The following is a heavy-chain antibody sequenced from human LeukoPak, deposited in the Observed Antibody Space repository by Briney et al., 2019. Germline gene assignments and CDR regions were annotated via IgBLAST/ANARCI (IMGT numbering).Heavy chain of an antibody. D-gene: IGHD6-13*01. Sequence: GGSLRLSCAASGFTFSSYGMHWVRQAPGKGLEWVVFIRYDGSNKYYADSVKGRFTISRDNSKNTLYLQMNSLRAEDTAVYYCAKVRYSSSWYVYFQHWGQGTLVTVSS. CDR3: AKVRYSSSWYVYFQH. CDR1: GFTFSSYG. V-gene: IGHV3-30*02. J-gene: IGHJ1*01. CDR2: IRYDGSNK.